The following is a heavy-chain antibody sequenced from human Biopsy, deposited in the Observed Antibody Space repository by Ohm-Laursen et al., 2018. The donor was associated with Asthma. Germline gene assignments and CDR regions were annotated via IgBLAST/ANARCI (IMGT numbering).Heavy chain of an antibody. V-gene: IGHV3-48*02. CDR3: ARPRWGPYGY. D-gene: IGHD4-17*01. Sequence: GSLRLSCSALGFTFSSHSMNRVRQAPGKGLEWVSYISSSSSTIYYVDSVKGRFTISRDNAKDSLYLQMNSLRDEDTAVYYCARPRWGPYGYWGQGTLVTVSS. J-gene: IGHJ4*02. CDR1: GFTFSSHS. CDR2: ISSSSSTI.